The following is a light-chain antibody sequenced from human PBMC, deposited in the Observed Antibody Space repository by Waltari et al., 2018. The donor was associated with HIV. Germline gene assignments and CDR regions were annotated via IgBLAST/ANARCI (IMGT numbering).Light chain of an antibody. CDR1: SGDVRNYNY. Sequence: QSALTQPPSASGSPGQSVTISCTGTSGDVRNYNYVSWYQQHPGKAPKLIMFDVNERPSGVPDRFFGSKSGNTASLTVSGLQADDEADYFCSAYGGSYNRLLFGGGTKLTVL. J-gene: IGLJ2*01. V-gene: IGLV2-8*01. CDR3: SAYGGSYNRLL. CDR2: DVN.